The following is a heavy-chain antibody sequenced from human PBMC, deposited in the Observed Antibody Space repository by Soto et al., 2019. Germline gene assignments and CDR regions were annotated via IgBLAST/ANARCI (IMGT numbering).Heavy chain of an antibody. J-gene: IGHJ6*02. CDR1: GFTFTSSA. D-gene: IGHD6-6*01. CDR3: AAEYSSSSLYYYGMDV. CDR2: IVVGSGNT. V-gene: IGHV1-58*01. Sequence: SVKVSCKASGFTFTSSAVQWVRQARGQRLEWIGWIVVGSGNTSYAQKFQERVTITRDMSTSTAYMELSSLRSEDTAVYYCAAEYSSSSLYYYGMDVWGQGTTVTV.